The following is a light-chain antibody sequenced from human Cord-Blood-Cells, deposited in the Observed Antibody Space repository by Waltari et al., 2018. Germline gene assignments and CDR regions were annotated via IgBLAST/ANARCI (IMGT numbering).Light chain of an antibody. V-gene: IGKV3-11*01. CDR3: QQRSNWPSIT. CDR1: QSVSSY. CDR2: DAS. Sequence: EIVLTQSPATLSLPPGEIDTLSCRASQSVSSYLAWYKQQPGQSPRLLIYDASTRATGIPARFSGSGSGTDFTLTISSLEPEDFAVYYCQQRSNWPSITFGQGTRLEIK. J-gene: IGKJ5*01.